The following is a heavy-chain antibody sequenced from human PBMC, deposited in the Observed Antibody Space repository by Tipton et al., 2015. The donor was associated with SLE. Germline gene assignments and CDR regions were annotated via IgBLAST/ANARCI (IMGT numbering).Heavy chain of an antibody. V-gene: IGHV3-30*02. CDR1: GFTFSSYE. CDR2: IRYDGSNK. CDR3: AKDFPYSSSWAPDAFDI. D-gene: IGHD6-13*01. J-gene: IGHJ3*02. Sequence: SLRLSCAASGFTFSSYEMNWVRQAPGKGLEWVAFIRYDGSNKYYADSVKGRFTISRDNSKNTLYLQMNSLRAEDTAVYYCAKDFPYSSSWAPDAFDIWGQGTMVTVSS.